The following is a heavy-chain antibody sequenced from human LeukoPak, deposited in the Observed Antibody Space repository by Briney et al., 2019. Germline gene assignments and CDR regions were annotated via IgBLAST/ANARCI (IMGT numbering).Heavy chain of an antibody. CDR2: ISWNSKSI. J-gene: IGHJ4*02. CDR1: GFNFDATA. CDR3: AKEGSVCSNGICRYFDD. Sequence: PGGSLRLSCAVYGFNFDATAMHWVRQVPRKGLEWVSTISWNSKSIIYADSVKGRFTISRDNARRSLHLEMNNLRPEDTALYYCAKEGSVCSNGICRYFDDWGQGTLVTVSS. V-gene: IGHV3-9*01. D-gene: IGHD2-8*01.